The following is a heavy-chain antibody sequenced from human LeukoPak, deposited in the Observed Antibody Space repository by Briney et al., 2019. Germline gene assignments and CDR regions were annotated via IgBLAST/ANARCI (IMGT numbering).Heavy chain of an antibody. D-gene: IGHD2-15*01. CDR2: IIPILGIA. CDR3: ASSLEVVAAPHAFDI. V-gene: IGHV1-69*04. Sequence: GASVKVSCKASGGTFSSYAISWVRQAPGQGLEWMGRIIPILGIANYAQKFQGRVTITADKSTSTAYMELSSLRSEDTAVYYCASSLEVVAAPHAFDIWGQGTMVTVSS. J-gene: IGHJ3*02. CDR1: GGTFSSYA.